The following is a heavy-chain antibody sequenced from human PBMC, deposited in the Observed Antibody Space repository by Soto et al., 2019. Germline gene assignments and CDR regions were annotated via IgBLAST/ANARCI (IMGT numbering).Heavy chain of an antibody. CDR3: VRGGSGATSADLFDA. D-gene: IGHD3-10*01. J-gene: IGHJ3*01. CDR1: GFTFSAYS. Sequence: PGGSLRLSCAASGFTFSAYSINWVRQAPGKGLDWVSSISSTSSVIFYAESVRGRFTISRDNAKNSLYLQMNGRRAEDTAVYYCVRGGSGATSADLFDAWGQGTLVTVSS. CDR2: ISSTSSVI. V-gene: IGHV3-21*01.